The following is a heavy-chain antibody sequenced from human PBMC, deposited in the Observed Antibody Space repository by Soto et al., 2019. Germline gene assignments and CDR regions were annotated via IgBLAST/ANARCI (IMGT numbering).Heavy chain of an antibody. V-gene: IGHV3-66*01. J-gene: IGHJ4*02. CDR1: GFTVSSNY. D-gene: IGHD3-22*01. CDR2: IYGGGRT. Sequence: PGGSLRLSCVASGFTVSSNYMSWVRQAPGKGLEWVSVIYGGGRTQYADSVKGRFTISRDNSKNTLYFQMNSLRAEDTAVYYCARVSSGHDDHYFDSWGQGTLLTISS. CDR3: ARVSSGHDDHYFDS.